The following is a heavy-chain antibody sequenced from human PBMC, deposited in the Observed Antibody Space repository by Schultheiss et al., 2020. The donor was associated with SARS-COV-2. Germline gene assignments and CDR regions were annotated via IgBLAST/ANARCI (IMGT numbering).Heavy chain of an antibody. V-gene: IGHV3-9*01. CDR3: ARVNVGCDY. J-gene: IGHJ4*02. CDR1: GFTFDDYA. D-gene: IGHD2-15*01. Sequence: SLKISCAASGFTFDDYAMHWVRQAPGKGLEWVSGISWNSGSIGYADSVKGRFTISRDNAKNSLYLQMNSLRAEDTAVYYCARVNVGCDYWGQGTLVTVSS. CDR2: ISWNSGSI.